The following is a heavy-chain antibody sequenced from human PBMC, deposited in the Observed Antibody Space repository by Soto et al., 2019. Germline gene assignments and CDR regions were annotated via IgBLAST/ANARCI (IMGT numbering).Heavy chain of an antibody. Sequence: GGSLRLSCAASGFTFSSYAMSWVRQAPGKGLEWVSAISGSGGSTYYADSVKGRFTISRDNSKNTLYLQMNGLRAEDTAVYYCAKRTLWFGDSLPRYYYYYYYMDVWGKGTTVTVSS. J-gene: IGHJ6*03. D-gene: IGHD3-10*01. CDR3: AKRTLWFGDSLPRYYYYYYYMDV. CDR2: ISGSGGST. CDR1: GFTFSSYA. V-gene: IGHV3-23*01.